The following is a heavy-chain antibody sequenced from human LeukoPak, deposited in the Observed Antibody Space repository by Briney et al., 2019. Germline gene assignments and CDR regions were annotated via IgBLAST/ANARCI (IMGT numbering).Heavy chain of an antibody. Sequence: GGSLRLSCAASGFTFSSYAMSWVRQAPGKGLEWVSGISWNSGSIGYADSVKGRFTISRNNAKNSLYLQMNSLRAEDTALYYCAKDSLHGGYDYCYGMDVWGQGTTVTVSS. CDR1: GFTFSSYA. D-gene: IGHD2-15*01. CDR2: ISWNSGSI. CDR3: AKDSLHGGYDYCYGMDV. J-gene: IGHJ6*02. V-gene: IGHV3-9*01.